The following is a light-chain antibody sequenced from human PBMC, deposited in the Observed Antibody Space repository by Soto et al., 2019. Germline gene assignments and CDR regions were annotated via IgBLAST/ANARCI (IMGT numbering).Light chain of an antibody. Sequence: QSALTQPRSVSGSPGQSVTISCTGTSSDVGGYNYVSWYQQHPGKAPKLMIYDVNKRPSGVPDRFSGSKSGNTASLTISGLQAEDEADYYCFSYAGSYTLYVFGTGTKLTVL. J-gene: IGLJ1*01. CDR2: DVN. CDR3: FSYAGSYTLYV. V-gene: IGLV2-11*01. CDR1: SSDVGGYNY.